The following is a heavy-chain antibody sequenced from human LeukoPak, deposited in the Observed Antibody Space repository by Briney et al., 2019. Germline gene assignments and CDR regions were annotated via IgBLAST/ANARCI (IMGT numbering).Heavy chain of an antibody. CDR1: GFTFSSYS. Sequence: GGSLRLSCAASGFTFSSYSMNWVRQAPGKGLEWVSYISSSSSTIYYADSVKGRFTISRDNAKNSLYLQMNSLRDEGTAVYYCARDRWELLADAFDIWGQGTMVTVSS. V-gene: IGHV3-48*02. CDR2: ISSSSSTI. J-gene: IGHJ3*02. D-gene: IGHD1-26*01. CDR3: ARDRWELLADAFDI.